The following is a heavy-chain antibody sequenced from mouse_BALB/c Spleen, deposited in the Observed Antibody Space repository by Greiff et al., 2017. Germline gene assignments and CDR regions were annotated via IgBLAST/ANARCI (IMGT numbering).Heavy chain of an antibody. J-gene: IGHJ3*01. Sequence: QVQLQQPGAELVMPGASVTMSCKASGYTFTDYWMHWVKQRPGQGLEWIGAIDTSDSYTNYKQKFKDKATLTVDKSSSTAYMQRSSPTSEDSAVYYCTRGGVRGAWFAYWGQGTLVTVSA. CDR1: GYTFTDYW. V-gene: IGHV1-69*01. D-gene: IGHD2-14*01. CDR3: TRGGVRGAWFAY. CDR2: IDTSDSYT.